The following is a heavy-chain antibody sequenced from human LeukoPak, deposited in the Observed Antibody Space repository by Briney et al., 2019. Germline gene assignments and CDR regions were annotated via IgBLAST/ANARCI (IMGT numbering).Heavy chain of an antibody. CDR1: GFTVSSNY. V-gene: IGHV3-48*01. J-gene: IGHJ4*02. Sequence: PGGSLRLSCAASGFTVSSNYMSWVRQAPGKGLEWVSYISSSSSTIYYADSVKGRFTISRDNAKNSLYLQMNSLRAEDTAVYYCARAGPTVTIFFDYWGQGTLVTVSS. CDR2: ISSSSSTI. CDR3: ARAGPTVTIFFDY. D-gene: IGHD4-17*01.